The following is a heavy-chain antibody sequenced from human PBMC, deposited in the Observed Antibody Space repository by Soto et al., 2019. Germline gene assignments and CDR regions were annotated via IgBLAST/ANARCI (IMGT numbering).Heavy chain of an antibody. CDR3: ARTYSGYGSYYYYMDV. CDR2: ISSSSSTI. V-gene: IGHV3-48*01. Sequence: EVQLVDAGGGLVQPGGSLRLSCAASGFTFSSYSMNWVRQAPGKGLEWGSYISSSSSTIYYADSVKGRFTIARDNAKNSLYPHSNSLRAEDTAVYYCARTYSGYGSYYYYMDVWGKGTTVTVSS. CDR1: GFTFSSYS. D-gene: IGHD5-12*01. J-gene: IGHJ6*03.